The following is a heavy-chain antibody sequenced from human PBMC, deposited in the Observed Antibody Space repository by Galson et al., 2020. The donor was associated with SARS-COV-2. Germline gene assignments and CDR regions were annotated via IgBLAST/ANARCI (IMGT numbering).Heavy chain of an antibody. V-gene: IGHV4-59*01. Sequence: SETLSLTCTVSGGSISSYYWSWIRQPPGKGLEWIGYIYYSGSTNYNPSLKSRVTISVDTSKNQFSLKLSSVTAADTAVYYCARATPGRGNWNYRVLDAFDIWGQGTMVTVSS. D-gene: IGHD1-7*01. J-gene: IGHJ3*02. CDR3: ARATPGRGNWNYRVLDAFDI. CDR1: GGSISSYY. CDR2: IYYSGST.